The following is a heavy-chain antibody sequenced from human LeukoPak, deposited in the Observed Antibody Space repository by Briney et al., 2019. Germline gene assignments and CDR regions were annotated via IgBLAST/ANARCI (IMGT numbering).Heavy chain of an antibody. CDR1: GGSISSYY. J-gene: IGHJ4*02. V-gene: IGHV4-4*07. D-gene: IGHD3-3*01. CDR2: FYPTVSS. Sequence: PSETPSLTCTVSGGSISSYYWSWIRQPAGKGLEWIGHFYPTVSSNYNPSLKSRVTMSVDTSKNQFSLKMSSVTAADTAVYYCARDVSIFGPSFYFDFWGQGTLVTVSS. CDR3: ARDVSIFGPSFYFDF.